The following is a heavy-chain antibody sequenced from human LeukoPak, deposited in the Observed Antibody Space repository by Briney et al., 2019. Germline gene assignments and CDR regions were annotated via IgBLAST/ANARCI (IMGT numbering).Heavy chain of an antibody. Sequence: SETLSLTCAVYGGSFSGYYWSWIRQPPGKGPEWIGEINHSGSTNYNPSLKSRVTISVDTSKNQFSLKLSSVTAADTAVYYCARASGSYFYYFDYWGQGTLVTVSS. CDR2: INHSGST. V-gene: IGHV4-34*01. D-gene: IGHD1-26*01. J-gene: IGHJ4*02. CDR3: ARASGSYFYYFDY. CDR1: GGSFSGYY.